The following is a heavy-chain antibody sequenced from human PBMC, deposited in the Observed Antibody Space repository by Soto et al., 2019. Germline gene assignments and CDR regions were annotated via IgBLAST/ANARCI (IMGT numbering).Heavy chain of an antibody. V-gene: IGHV1-18*01. D-gene: IGHD6-13*01. J-gene: IGHJ6*03. CDR3: ARVREQQLAYYYYYYMDV. Sequence: ASVKVSCKASGYTFTSYGISWVRQAPGQGLEWMGWISAYNGNTNYAQKLQGRVTMTTDTSTSTAYMELRSLRSDDTAVYYCARVREQQLAYYYYYYMDVWGKGTTVTVS. CDR1: GYTFTSYG. CDR2: ISAYNGNT.